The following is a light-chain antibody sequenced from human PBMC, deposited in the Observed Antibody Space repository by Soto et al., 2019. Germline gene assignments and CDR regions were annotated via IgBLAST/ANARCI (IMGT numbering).Light chain of an antibody. V-gene: IGKV3-15*01. CDR3: QQYNNWPFT. Sequence: EIVMTQSPATLSVSPGERATLSCRASQSVSSNLAWYQQKPGQAPRLLIYGASTRATGIPARFSGSGSATEFTLTISSLQSEDFAVYYCQQYNNWPFTFGQGTRLEMK. J-gene: IGKJ5*01. CDR2: GAS. CDR1: QSVSSN.